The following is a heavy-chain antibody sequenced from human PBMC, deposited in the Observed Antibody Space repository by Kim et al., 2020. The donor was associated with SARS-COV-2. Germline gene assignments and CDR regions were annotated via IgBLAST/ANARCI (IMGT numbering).Heavy chain of an antibody. CDR3: AKAVVGGGIVVVPAATAAMDV. V-gene: IGHV3-30*02. D-gene: IGHD2-2*01. J-gene: IGHJ6*02. Sequence: FTISRDNSKNTLYLQMNSLRAEDTAVYYCAKAVVGGGIVVVPAATAAMDVWGQGTTVTVSS.